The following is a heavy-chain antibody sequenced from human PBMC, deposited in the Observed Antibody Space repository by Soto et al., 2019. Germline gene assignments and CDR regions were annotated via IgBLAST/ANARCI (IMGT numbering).Heavy chain of an antibody. D-gene: IGHD3-22*01. J-gene: IGHJ6*02. V-gene: IGHV1-18*01. Sequence: ASVKVSCKAFGYTFTSYRISCVRLAPGKGLEWMGWISPYYGNTNYAQKFQGRVTMTADESTSTAYMELRSLRSEDTAVYYCARVLYYYESSGYSIYYYYGMDVRGQGTTVTLSS. CDR2: ISPYYGNT. CDR3: ARVLYYYESSGYSIYYYYGMDV. CDR1: GYTFTSYR.